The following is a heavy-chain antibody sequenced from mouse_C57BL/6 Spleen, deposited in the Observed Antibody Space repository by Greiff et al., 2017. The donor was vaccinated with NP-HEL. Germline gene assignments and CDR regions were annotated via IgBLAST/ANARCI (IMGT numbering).Heavy chain of an antibody. CDR3: ASYYSNYLYAMDY. CDR1: GFSLTSYG. D-gene: IGHD2-5*01. CDR2: IWSGGST. Sequence: QVQLKESGPGLVQPSQSLSITCTVSGFSLTSYGVHWVRQSPGKGLEWLGVIWSGGSTDYNAAFISRLSISKDNSKSQVFFKMNSLQADDTAIYYCASYYSNYLYAMDYWGQGTSVTVSS. V-gene: IGHV2-2*01. J-gene: IGHJ4*01.